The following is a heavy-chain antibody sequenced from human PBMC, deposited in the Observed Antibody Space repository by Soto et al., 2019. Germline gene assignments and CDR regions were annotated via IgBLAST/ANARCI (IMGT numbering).Heavy chain of an antibody. D-gene: IGHD4-17*01. V-gene: IGHV3-23*01. J-gene: IGHJ4*02. CDR1: GFTFSSYA. Sequence: GSLRLSCAASGFTFSSYAMSWVRQAPGKGLEWVSAISGSGGSTYYADSVKGRFTISRDNSKNTLYLQMNSLRAEDTAVYYCAKDFDYGDYLAHFDYWGQGTLVTVSS. CDR2: ISGSGGST. CDR3: AKDFDYGDYLAHFDY.